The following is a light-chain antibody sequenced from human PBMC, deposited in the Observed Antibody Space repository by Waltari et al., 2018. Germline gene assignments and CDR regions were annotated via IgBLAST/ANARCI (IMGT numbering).Light chain of an antibody. CDR1: QSVNRA. CDR2: GAS. J-gene: IGKJ1*01. CDR3: QHYVRLPAT. V-gene: IGKV3-20*01. Sequence: EIVLTPSPGSLSSSPGERVPLSCRASQSVNRALVWYQQKPGQAPRLLIFGASNRATGIPDRFSGSGSETDFSLTISRREPEDFAVYYCQHYVRLPATFGRGTKVEIK.